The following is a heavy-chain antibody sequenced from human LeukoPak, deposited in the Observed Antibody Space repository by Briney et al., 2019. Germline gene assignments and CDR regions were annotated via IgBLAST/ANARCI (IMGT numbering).Heavy chain of an antibody. CDR2: IIPIFDIA. CDR1: GYTFTSYV. Sequence: SVKVSCKASGYTFTSYVISWVRQAPGKGLAWMGRIIPIFDIANYAHKFQGRVTISADKSTRTAYMELSRLRSEDTAVYYCASGYYDSSGTGGTIGAFDIWGQGTMVTVSS. V-gene: IGHV1-69*04. D-gene: IGHD3-22*01. CDR3: ASGYYDSSGTGGTIGAFDI. J-gene: IGHJ3*02.